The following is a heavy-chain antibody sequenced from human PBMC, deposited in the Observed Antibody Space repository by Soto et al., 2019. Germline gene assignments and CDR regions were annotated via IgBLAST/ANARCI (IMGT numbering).Heavy chain of an antibody. CDR1: GGSFSGYY. J-gene: IGHJ4*02. D-gene: IGHD5-12*01. CDR3: ARGQEGVVATH. V-gene: IGHV4-34*01. Sequence: QVQLQQWGAGLLKPAETLSLTCVVYGGSFSGYYWSWIRQPPGKGLEWIGEIKDGGLTNYSPSLKRXXNXSXXTPNNQFSLKLHSVTAADTAVYYCARGQEGVVATHWDQGALVTVSS. CDR2: IKDGGLT.